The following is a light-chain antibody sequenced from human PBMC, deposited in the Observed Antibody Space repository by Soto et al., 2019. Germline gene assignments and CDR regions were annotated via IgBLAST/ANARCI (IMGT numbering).Light chain of an antibody. V-gene: IGKV1-5*03. J-gene: IGKJ1*01. CDR1: QSINNW. CDR2: KAS. Sequence: DIQMTQSPSPLSASVGDRVTITCRASQSINNWLAWYQQKPGKAPKLLINKASSLQSGVPSRFSGSGSGTEFTLTISSLQPDDFATYYCQQYNSDSTFGQGTKVEIK. CDR3: QQYNSDST.